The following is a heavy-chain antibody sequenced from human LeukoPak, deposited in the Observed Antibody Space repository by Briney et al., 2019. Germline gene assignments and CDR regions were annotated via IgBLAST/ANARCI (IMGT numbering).Heavy chain of an antibody. CDR2: ISYDGSNT. CDR3: AKGRSSWPYYYYGMDV. J-gene: IGHJ6*02. D-gene: IGHD6-13*01. CDR1: GFTFSSYG. V-gene: IGHV3-30*18. Sequence: GGSLRLSCAASGFTFSSYGMHWVREAPGKGLEWVAVISYDGSNTYYVDSVKGRFTISRDNSKNTLYLQMNSLRAEDTAVYYCAKGRSSWPYYYYGMDVWGQGTTVTVSS.